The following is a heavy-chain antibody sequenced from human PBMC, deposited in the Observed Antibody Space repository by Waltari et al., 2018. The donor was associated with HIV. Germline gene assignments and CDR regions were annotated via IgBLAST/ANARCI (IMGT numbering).Heavy chain of an antibody. CDR1: GGSVSSGSYY. D-gene: IGHD2-21*02. CDR2: IYYSGST. J-gene: IGHJ3*02. V-gene: IGHV4-61*01. Sequence: QVQLQESGPGLVKPSETLSLTCTVSGGSVSSGSYYWSWIRQPPGKGLEWIGYIYYSGSTNYNPALKSRVTISVDTSKNQFSLKLSSVTAADTAVYYCARDCGGDCSHAFDIWGQGTMVTVSS. CDR3: ARDCGGDCSHAFDI.